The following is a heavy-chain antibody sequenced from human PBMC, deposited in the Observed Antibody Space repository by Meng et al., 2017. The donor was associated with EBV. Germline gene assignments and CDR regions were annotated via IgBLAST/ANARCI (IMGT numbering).Heavy chain of an antibody. J-gene: IGHJ4*02. V-gene: IGHV1-46*01. CDR3: VRELVGGTFDY. CDR1: GYTFTSYY. D-gene: IGHD1/OR15-1a*01. CDR2: IIPAGGNT. Sequence: GQLVQAWAEVKKPGASVKVSCKASGYTFTSYYLHWVRQAPGQGLEWMGIIIPAGGNTNYAQKFRGRFTMTRDTSTSTVYMDLSILTSEDTAVYYCVRELVGGTFDYWGQGTLVTVSS.